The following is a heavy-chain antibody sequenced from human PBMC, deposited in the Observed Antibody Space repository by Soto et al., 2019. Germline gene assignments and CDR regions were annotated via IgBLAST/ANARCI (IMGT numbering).Heavy chain of an antibody. D-gene: IGHD6-19*01. V-gene: IGHV4-39*01. J-gene: IGHJ4*02. CDR3: ARHPRFFSRAVAGDFDY. CDR2: IYYSGST. Sequence: SETLSLTCTVSGGSISSSSYYWGWIRQPPGKGLEWIGSIYYSGSTYYNPSLKSRVTISVDTSKNQFSLKLSSVTAADTAVYYCARHPRFFSRAVAGDFDYWGQGTLVTVSS. CDR1: GGSISSSSYY.